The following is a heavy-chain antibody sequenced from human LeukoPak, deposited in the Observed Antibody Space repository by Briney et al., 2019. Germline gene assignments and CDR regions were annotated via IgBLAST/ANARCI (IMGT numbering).Heavy chain of an antibody. CDR1: GGSISSGGYY. CDR2: IYYSGST. CDR3: ARQDTAMVPIYYYYGMDV. J-gene: IGHJ6*02. V-gene: IGHV4-31*03. Sequence: PSETLSLTCTVSGGSISSGGYYWSWIRQHPGKGLEWIGYIYYSGSTYYNPSLKSRVTISVDTSKNQFSLKLSSVTAADTAVYYCARQDTAMVPIYYYYGMDVWGQGTTVTVSS. D-gene: IGHD5-18*01.